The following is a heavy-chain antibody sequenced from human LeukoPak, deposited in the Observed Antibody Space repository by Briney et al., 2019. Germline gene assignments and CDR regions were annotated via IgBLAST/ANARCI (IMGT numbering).Heavy chain of an antibody. V-gene: IGHV1-18*04. CDR3: ARAGYSFGLIDY. D-gene: IGHD5-18*01. CDR2: ISTYNVNT. CDR1: GYTFTSHG. J-gene: IGHJ4*02. Sequence: GASVKVSCKASGYTFTSHGITWVRQAPGQGLEWMGWISTYNVNTNYAQKLQGRVTMTTDTSTSTAYMELRSLTSDDTAIYYCARAGYSFGLIDYWGQGTLVTVSS.